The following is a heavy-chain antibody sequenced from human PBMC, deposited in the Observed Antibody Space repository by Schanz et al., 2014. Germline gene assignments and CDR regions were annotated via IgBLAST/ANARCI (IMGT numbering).Heavy chain of an antibody. J-gene: IGHJ6*02. CDR2: ISYDGSDK. CDR3: VKDLQRELLRDDHYYGMDV. CDR1: GFMFTKYA. Sequence: VQLVESGGGLAQPGGSLRLSCVASGFMFTKYAMNWVRQAPGKGLEWVAVISYDGSDKFYADSVKGRFTISRDNSNNTLSLQMNSMRAEDTAVYYCVKDLQRELLRDDHYYGMDVWGQGTTVTVSS. V-gene: IGHV3-30*18. D-gene: IGHD1-26*01.